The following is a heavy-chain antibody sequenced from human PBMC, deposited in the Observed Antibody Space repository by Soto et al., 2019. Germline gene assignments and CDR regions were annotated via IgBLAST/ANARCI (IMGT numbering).Heavy chain of an antibody. CDR3: AKSTAQYYIYHYMDV. CDR1: GFAFSSYA. CDR2: IIGSGGNT. J-gene: IGHJ6*03. D-gene: IGHD2-21*02. V-gene: IGHV3-23*01. Sequence: PGGSLRLSCVGSGFAFSSYAMSWVRQVPGKGLEWVAGIIGSGGNTYHADSVKGRLTISRDNSKNTLSLQMNSLRAEDTAVYYCAKSTAQYYIYHYMDVWGEGPTVTVSS.